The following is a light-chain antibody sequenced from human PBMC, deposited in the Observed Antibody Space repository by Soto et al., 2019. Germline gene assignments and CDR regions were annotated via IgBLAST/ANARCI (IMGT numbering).Light chain of an antibody. CDR3: QQRSNRPKLT. CDR1: QSVSSY. J-gene: IGKJ4*01. V-gene: IGKV3-11*01. Sequence: EIVLTQSPATLSLSPGERATLSCRASQSVSSYLAWYQQKPGQAPRLLIYDASNRATGIPARFSGSGSGTDFTLTISSLEREDFAVYYCQQRSNRPKLTFGGGTKVEIE. CDR2: DAS.